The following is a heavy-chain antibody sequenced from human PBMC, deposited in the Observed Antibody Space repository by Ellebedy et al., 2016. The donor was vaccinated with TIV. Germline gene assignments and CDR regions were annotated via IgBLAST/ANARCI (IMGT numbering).Heavy chain of an antibody. J-gene: IGHJ5*02. CDR1: GFTVSSNY. CDR2: IYSGGST. CDR3: ARDEGQLVGGAPGWFDP. D-gene: IGHD6-6*01. V-gene: IGHV3-66*01. Sequence: GESLKISCAASGFTVSSNYMSWVRQAPGKGLEWVSVIYSGGSTYYADSVKGRFTISRDNSKNTLYLQMNSLRAEDTAVYYCARDEGQLVGGAPGWFDPWGQGTLVTVSS.